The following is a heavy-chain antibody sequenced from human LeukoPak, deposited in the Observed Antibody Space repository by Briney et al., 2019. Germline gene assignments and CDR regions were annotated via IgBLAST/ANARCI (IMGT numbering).Heavy chain of an antibody. J-gene: IGHJ4*02. CDR1: GGSISSYY. Sequence: SETLSLTCTVSGGSISSYYWSWIRQPPGKGLEWIGYIYYSGSTNCNPSLKSRVTISVDTSKNQFSLKLSSVTAADTAVYYCAREEYQLLVGYYFDYWGQGTLVTVSS. V-gene: IGHV4-59*01. CDR2: IYYSGST. CDR3: AREEYQLLVGYYFDY. D-gene: IGHD2-2*01.